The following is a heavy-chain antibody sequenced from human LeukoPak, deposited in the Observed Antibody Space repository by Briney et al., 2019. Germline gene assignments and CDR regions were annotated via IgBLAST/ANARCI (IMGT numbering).Heavy chain of an antibody. CDR3: ALLTPDYDSSGYSH. D-gene: IGHD3-22*01. CDR1: GGSFSGYY. V-gene: IGHV4-34*01. CDR2: INHSGST. J-gene: IGHJ4*02. Sequence: SETLSLTCAVYGGSFSGYYWSWIRQPPGKGLEWIGEINHSGSTSYNPSLKSRVTISVDTSKNQFSLKLSSVTAADTAVYYCALLTPDYDSSGYSHWGQGTLVTVSS.